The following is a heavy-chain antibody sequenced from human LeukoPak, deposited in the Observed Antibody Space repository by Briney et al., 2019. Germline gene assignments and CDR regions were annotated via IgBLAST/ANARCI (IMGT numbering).Heavy chain of an antibody. Sequence: PGGSLRLSCAASGFTFRSYAMTWVRQAPGKGLEWVANIKQDGSSKYYVESVKGRFTISRDNAKNSLYLQMNSLRAEDTAIYYCARDTTYKLDSWGQGTLVTVSS. CDR2: IKQDGSSK. CDR3: ARDTTYKLDS. CDR1: GFTFRSYA. J-gene: IGHJ4*02. D-gene: IGHD1-1*01. V-gene: IGHV3-7*01.